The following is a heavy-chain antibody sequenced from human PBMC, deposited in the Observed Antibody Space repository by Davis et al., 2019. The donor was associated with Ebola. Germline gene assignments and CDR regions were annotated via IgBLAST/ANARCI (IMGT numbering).Heavy chain of an antibody. CDR1: GYTLTELS. D-gene: IGHD2-2*01. Sequence: ASVKVSCKVSGYTLTELSMHWVRQAPGQGLEWMGIINPSGGSTSYAQKFQGRVTMTRDTSTSTVYMELSSLRSEDTAVYYCAREIEGYCSSTSCRPNWFDPWGQGTLVTVSS. V-gene: IGHV1-46*01. CDR3: AREIEGYCSSTSCRPNWFDP. J-gene: IGHJ5*02. CDR2: INPSGGST.